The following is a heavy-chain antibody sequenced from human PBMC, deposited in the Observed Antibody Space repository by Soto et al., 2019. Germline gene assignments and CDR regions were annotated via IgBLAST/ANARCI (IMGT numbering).Heavy chain of an antibody. CDR1: GGSISSTSYY. Sequence: PSETLSLTCTVSGGSISSTSYYWGWIRQPPGKGLEWIGSIYYSGTTYYNPSLKSRVTISIDTSKNQFSLKLSSVTAADTAVYYCARRYNYGADYWGQGTLVTVSS. J-gene: IGHJ4*02. V-gene: IGHV4-39*01. CDR3: ARRYNYGADY. D-gene: IGHD5-18*01. CDR2: IYYSGTT.